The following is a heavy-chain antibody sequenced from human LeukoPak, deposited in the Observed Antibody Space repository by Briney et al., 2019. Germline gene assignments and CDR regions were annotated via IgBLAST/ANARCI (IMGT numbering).Heavy chain of an antibody. J-gene: IGHJ4*02. CDR1: GYIFDIYA. D-gene: IGHD1-26*01. CDR2: INPNSGGT. V-gene: IGHV1-2*02. Sequence: ASVKVSCKASGYIFDIYAMIWVRQAPGQGLEWMGWINPNSGGTNYAQKFQGRVTMTRDTSISTAYMDLSRLRSDDTAVYYCARGSIGGATFAYFDYWGQGTLVTVSS. CDR3: ARGSIGGATFAYFDY.